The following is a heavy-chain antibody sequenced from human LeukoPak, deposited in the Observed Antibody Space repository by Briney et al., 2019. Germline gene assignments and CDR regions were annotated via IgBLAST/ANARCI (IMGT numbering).Heavy chain of an antibody. CDR2: INQDGSEK. J-gene: IGHJ3*02. CDR3: TRDVREAYDI. CDR1: GFRFGRFW. Sequence: GGSLRLSCEASGFRFGRFWMNWVRQAPGKGPERVANINQDGSEKLYVDSVKGRFTISRDNAKNSLYLQMNSLRVEDTAVYYCTRDVREAYDIWGHGTMVTVSS. V-gene: IGHV3-7*01. D-gene: IGHD3-16*01.